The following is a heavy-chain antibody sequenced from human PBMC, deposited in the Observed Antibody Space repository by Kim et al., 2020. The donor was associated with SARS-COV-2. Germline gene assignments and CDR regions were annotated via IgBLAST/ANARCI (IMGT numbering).Heavy chain of an antibody. CDR2: INSDGSST. CDR3: AREGSGRYFDWTKTYYYYGMDV. J-gene: IGHJ6*02. CDR1: GFTFSSYW. D-gene: IGHD3-9*01. V-gene: IGHV3-74*01. Sequence: GGSLRLSCAASGFTFSSYWMHWVRQAPGKGLVWVSRINSDGSSTSYADSVKGRFTISRDNAKNTLYLQMNSLRAEDTAVYYCAREGSGRYFDWTKTYYYYGMDVWGQGTTVTVSS.